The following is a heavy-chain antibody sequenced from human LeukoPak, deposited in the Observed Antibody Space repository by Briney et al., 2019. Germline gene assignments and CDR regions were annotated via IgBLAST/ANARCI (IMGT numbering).Heavy chain of an antibody. Sequence: SETLSLTCTVSGGSISSYYWSWIRQPPGKGLEWIGYIYYSGSTNYNPSLKSRVTISVDTSKNQFSLKLSSVTAADTAVYYCARHIERTTPFTGFDPWGQGTLVTVSS. J-gene: IGHJ5*02. V-gene: IGHV4-59*08. CDR1: GGSISSYY. CDR2: IYYSGST. D-gene: IGHD2-15*01. CDR3: ARHIERTTPFTGFDP.